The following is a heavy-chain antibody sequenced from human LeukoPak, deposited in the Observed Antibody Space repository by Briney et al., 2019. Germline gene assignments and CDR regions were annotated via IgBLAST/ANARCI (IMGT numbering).Heavy chain of an antibody. CDR1: GYTFTSYY. J-gene: IGHJ5*02. CDR3: SRGPTIRGRWFDP. D-gene: IGHD5-24*01. Sequence: GASVKVSCKASGYTFTSYYMHWVRQAPGQGLEWMGIINPSGGSTSYAQRFQGRVTMTRDTSTSTVYMELSSLRSEDTAVYYCSRGPTIRGRWFDPWGQGTLVTVSS. V-gene: IGHV1-46*03. CDR2: INPSGGST.